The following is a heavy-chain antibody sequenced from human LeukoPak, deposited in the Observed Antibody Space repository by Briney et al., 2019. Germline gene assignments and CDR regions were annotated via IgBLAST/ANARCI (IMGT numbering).Heavy chain of an antibody. CDR2: INHSGRT. CDR1: GGSFSGYY. J-gene: IGHJ6*02. D-gene: IGHD2-2*01. Sequence: PSETLSLTCAVYGGSFSGYYWSWIRQPPGKGLEWIGEINHSGRTNYNPSLKSRVTISVDTSKNQVSLKLSSVTAADTAVYYCARGPYCSTTSCPRWGYYCGMDVWGQGTTVTVSS. V-gene: IGHV4-34*01. CDR3: ARGPYCSTTSCPRWGYYCGMDV.